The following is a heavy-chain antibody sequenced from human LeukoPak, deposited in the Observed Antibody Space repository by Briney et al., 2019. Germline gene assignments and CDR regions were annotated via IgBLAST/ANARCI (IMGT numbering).Heavy chain of an antibody. Sequence: GGSLRLSCAASGLTFSNYGMHWVRQAPGKGLEWVAFIRHDGSNKYYADSVKGRFTISRDNSKNTLYLQMNSLRAEDTAVYYCAKILAAADYEVLFDYWGQGTLVTVSS. J-gene: IGHJ4*02. D-gene: IGHD6-13*01. CDR1: GLTFSNYG. CDR3: AKILAAADYEVLFDY. CDR2: IRHDGSNK. V-gene: IGHV3-30*02.